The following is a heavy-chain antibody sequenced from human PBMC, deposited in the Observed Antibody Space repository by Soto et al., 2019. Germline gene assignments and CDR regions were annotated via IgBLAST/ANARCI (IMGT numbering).Heavy chain of an antibody. CDR3: ARRSCHGVTCPHQDWFDP. CDR2: IHYSGRT. D-gene: IGHD2-15*01. Sequence: SETLSLTCDVSGYSISSYNWWTWIRQSPGKGLEWIGYIHYSGRTMYNPSLKSRVSMSVDTSKNQFSLKLSSVTAVDTAVYYCARRSCHGVTCPHQDWFDPWGQGTLVTVYS. CDR1: GYSISSYNW. V-gene: IGHV4-28*01. J-gene: IGHJ5*02.